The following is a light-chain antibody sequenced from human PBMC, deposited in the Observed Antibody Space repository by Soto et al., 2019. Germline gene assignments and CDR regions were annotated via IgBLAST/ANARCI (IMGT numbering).Light chain of an antibody. CDR3: QQYNRNTGT. Sequence: EIQMTQSPSSLSASPGDRATLSCRASQSISSYLDWYQQKPGQAPRLLIYRASTRDSGIPARFSGSGSGTEFTLTISSLQSEDFATYYCQQYNRNTGTFGQGTKVDIK. CDR1: QSISSY. J-gene: IGKJ1*01. V-gene: IGKV3-15*01. CDR2: RAS.